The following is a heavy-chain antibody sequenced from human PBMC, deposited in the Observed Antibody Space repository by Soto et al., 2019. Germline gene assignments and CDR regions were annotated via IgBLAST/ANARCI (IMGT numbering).Heavy chain of an antibody. CDR1: GFTFSSYW. D-gene: IGHD6-19*01. J-gene: IGHJ6*02. V-gene: IGHV3-7*01. CDR3: AREDSSGWYPYYYYGMDV. CDR2: IKQDGSEK. Sequence: EVQLVESGGGLVQPGGSLRLSCAASGFTFSSYWMSWVRQAPGKGLERVANIKQDGSEKYYLDSVKGRFTISRDNTKNSLYLQMNSLRAEDTAVYYCAREDSSGWYPYYYYGMDVWGQGTTVTVSS.